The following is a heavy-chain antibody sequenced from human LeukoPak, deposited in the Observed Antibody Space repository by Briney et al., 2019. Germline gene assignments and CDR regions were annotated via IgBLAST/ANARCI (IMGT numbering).Heavy chain of an antibody. CDR2: IYYSGST. Sequence: SETLSLTCTVSGGSISSSSYYWGWIRQPPGKGLEWIGSIYYSGSTYYNPSLKSRVTISVDTSKNQFSLKLSSVTAADTAVYYCARVRDGYNLVFDYWGQGTLVTVSS. D-gene: IGHD5-24*01. CDR1: GGSISSSSYY. V-gene: IGHV4-39*01. J-gene: IGHJ4*02. CDR3: ARVRDGYNLVFDY.